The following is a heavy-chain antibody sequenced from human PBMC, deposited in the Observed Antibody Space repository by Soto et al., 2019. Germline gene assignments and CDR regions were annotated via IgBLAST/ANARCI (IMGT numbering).Heavy chain of an antibody. CDR1: GFTFSSYG. CDR3: AKLRYFYWSDYNWFDH. V-gene: IGHV3-33*06. CDR2: IRDDGGNK. D-gene: IGHD3-9*01. Sequence: GGSLRLSCAASGFTFSSYGMHWVRQAPGKGLEWVAVIRDDGGNKSYADSVKGRFTISRDNSKNTLYLQMNSLRAEDTAVYHCAKLRYFYWSDYNWFDHWGLGT. J-gene: IGHJ5*02.